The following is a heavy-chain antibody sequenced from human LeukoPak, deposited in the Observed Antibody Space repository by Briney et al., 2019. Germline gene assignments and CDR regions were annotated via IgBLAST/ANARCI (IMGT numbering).Heavy chain of an antibody. CDR1: GFTFSSYA. CDR2: ISGSGGST. J-gene: IGHJ4*02. V-gene: IGHV3-23*01. CDR3: ARARNYYDSSGYSYYFDY. D-gene: IGHD3-22*01. Sequence: GGSLRLSCAASGFTFSSYAMSWVRQAPGKGLEWVSAISGSGGSTYYADSVKGRFTISRDNAKNTLYLQMNSLRAEDTAVYYCARARNYYDSSGYSYYFDYWGQGTLVTVSS.